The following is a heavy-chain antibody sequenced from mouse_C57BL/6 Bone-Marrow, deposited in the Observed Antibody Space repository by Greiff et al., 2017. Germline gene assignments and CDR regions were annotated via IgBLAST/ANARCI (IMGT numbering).Heavy chain of an antibody. CDR2: ISAGGSYT. Sequence: EVQLVESGGGLVKPGGSLKLSCAASGFTFSSYAMPWVRQTPEKRLEWVATISAGGSYTNYPDNVKGRFPLTRDNAKNNLYLQVSHLKSEDTAMYYSAKDGRQLRLLFAYWGQGTLVTVSA. J-gene: IGHJ3*01. V-gene: IGHV5-4*01. D-gene: IGHD3-2*02. CDR1: GFTFSSYA. CDR3: AKDGRQLRLLFAY.